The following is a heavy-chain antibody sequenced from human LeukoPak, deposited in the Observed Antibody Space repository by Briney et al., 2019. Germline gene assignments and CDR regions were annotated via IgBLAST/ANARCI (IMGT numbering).Heavy chain of an antibody. D-gene: IGHD3-9*01. CDR1: GGSISSTNW. V-gene: IGHV4-4*02. J-gene: IGHJ4*02. CDR3: ARVFVRFDWFFDY. CDR2: IYHSGNT. Sequence: PSETLSLTCAVSGGSISSTNWWSWVRQPPGKGLEWIGEIYHSGNTDYNPSLKSRVTLSVDKSKNQLSLKVNSVTAADTAVYYCARVFVRFDWFFDYWGQGTLVTVSS.